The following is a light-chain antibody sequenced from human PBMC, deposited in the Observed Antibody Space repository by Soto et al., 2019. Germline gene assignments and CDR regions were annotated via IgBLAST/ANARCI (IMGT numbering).Light chain of an antibody. CDR1: QSVSGSS. V-gene: IGKV3-20*01. J-gene: IGKJ3*01. CDR3: QQYDSSPSSFT. Sequence: EIVLTQSPGTLSLSPGERATLSCRASQSVSGSSLAWYQQKPGQAPRLLIYGASSRATDIPDRFSGSGSGTDFTLTINILEPEDFAVYYCQQYDSSPSSFTFGPGTKVDIK. CDR2: GAS.